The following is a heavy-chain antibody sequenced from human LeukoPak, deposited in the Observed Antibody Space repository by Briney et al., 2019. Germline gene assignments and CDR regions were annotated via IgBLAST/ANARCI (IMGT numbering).Heavy chain of an antibody. CDR2: IYHSGST. CDR1: GYSISSGYY. J-gene: IGHJ6*04. V-gene: IGHV4-38-2*02. D-gene: IGHD1-14*01. Sequence: SETLSLTCAVSGYSISSGYYWGWIRQPPGRGLEWIGSIYHSGSTYYNPSLKSRVTISVDTSKNQFSLKLSSVTAADTAVYYCARERGTGYYYYYGMDVWGKGTTVTVSS. CDR3: ARERGTGYYYYYGMDV.